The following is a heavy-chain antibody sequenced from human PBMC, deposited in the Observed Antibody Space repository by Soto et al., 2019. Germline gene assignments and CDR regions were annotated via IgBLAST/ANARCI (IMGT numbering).Heavy chain of an antibody. CDR2: IWYDGSNK. V-gene: IGHV3-33*01. CDR3: ARDTRASLDV. Sequence: GGSLRLSCGASGFTFSSYGMHWFRQAPGKGLEWVAVIWYDGSNKYYADSVKGRFTISRDNSKNTLYLQMNSLRAEDTAVYYCARDTRASLDVWGQGTTVTVSS. D-gene: IGHD2-2*01. CDR1: GFTFSSYG. J-gene: IGHJ6*02.